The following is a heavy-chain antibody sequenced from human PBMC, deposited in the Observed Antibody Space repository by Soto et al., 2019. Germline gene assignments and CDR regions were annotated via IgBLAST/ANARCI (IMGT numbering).Heavy chain of an antibody. CDR1: GFIFSNYA. V-gene: IGHV3-30*18. CDR3: ANDFYEFDY. CDR2: ISYDGTNK. J-gene: IGHJ4*02. D-gene: IGHD3-3*01. Sequence: PGGSLRLSCAASGFIFSNYAMHWVRQAPGKGLEWVAVISYDGTNKYYADSVKGRFTISRDNSKNTLYLQMNSLRADDTAVYYCANDFYEFDYWGQGTVVTVSS.